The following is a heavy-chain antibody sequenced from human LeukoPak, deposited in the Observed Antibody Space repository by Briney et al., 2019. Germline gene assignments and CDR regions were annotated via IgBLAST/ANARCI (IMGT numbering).Heavy chain of an antibody. D-gene: IGHD6-6*01. CDR1: GGSISSYY. Sequence: KPSETLSLTCTVSGGSISSYYWGWIRQPPGKGLEWIGYIYYSGSTNYNPSLKSRVTISVDTSKNQFSLKLSSVTAADTAVYYCARSSSSSFYYYYYGMDVWGQGTTVTVSS. J-gene: IGHJ6*02. V-gene: IGHV4-59*01. CDR3: ARSSSSSFYYYYYGMDV. CDR2: IYYSGST.